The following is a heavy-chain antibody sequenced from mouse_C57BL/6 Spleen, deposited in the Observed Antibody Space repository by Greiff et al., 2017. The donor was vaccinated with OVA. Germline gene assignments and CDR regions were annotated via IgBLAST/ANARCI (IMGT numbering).Heavy chain of an antibody. V-gene: IGHV1-15*01. CDR2: IDPETGGT. Sequence: QVQLQQSGAELVRPGASVTLSCKASGYTFTDYEMHWVKQTPVHGLEWIGAIDPETGGTAYNQKFKGKAILTADKSSSTAYMELRSLTSEDSAVYYCTRVPLYGTFDYWGQGTTLTVSS. D-gene: IGHD1-1*01. CDR1: GYTFTDYE. CDR3: TRVPLYGTFDY. J-gene: IGHJ2*01.